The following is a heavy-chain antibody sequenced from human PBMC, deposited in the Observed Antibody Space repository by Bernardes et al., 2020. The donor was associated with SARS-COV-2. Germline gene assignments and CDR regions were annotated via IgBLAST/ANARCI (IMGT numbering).Heavy chain of an antibody. CDR2: ISYDGGEK. CDR1: GFTFSSYG. D-gene: IGHD2-15*01. J-gene: IGHJ4*02. Sequence: GGSLRRSCAASGFTFSSYGMHWVRQAPGQGLEWVAVISYDGGEKFYADSVKGRFTISRDNSKNTLYLQMNSLRAEDTAVYYCATTPQYEYTRVFDFWGQGTLVTVSS. CDR3: ATTPQYEYTRVFDF. V-gene: IGHV3-30*03.